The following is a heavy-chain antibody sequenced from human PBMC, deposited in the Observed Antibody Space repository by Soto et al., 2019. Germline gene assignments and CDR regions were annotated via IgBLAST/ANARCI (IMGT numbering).Heavy chain of an antibody. CDR1: GYTFTSYD. CDR2: MNPNSGNT. D-gene: IGHD4-17*01. Sequence: ASVKVSCKASGYTFTSYDINWARQATGQGLEWMGWMNPNSGNTGYAQKFQGRVTMTRNTSISTAYMELSSLRSEDTAVYYCARFDPVGDYGDYYYYYGMDVWGQGTTVTVSS. V-gene: IGHV1-8*01. J-gene: IGHJ6*02. CDR3: ARFDPVGDYGDYYYYYGMDV.